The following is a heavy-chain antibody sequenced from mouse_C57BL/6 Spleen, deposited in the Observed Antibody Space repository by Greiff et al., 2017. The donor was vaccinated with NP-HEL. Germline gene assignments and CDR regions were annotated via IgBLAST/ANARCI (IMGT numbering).Heavy chain of an antibody. Sequence: EVNVVESGEGLVKPGGSLKLSCAASGFTFSSYAMSWVRQTPEKRLEWVAYISSGGDYIYYADTVKGRFTISRDNARNTLYLQMSSLKSEDTAMYYCTREGLGRGYFDYWGQGTTLTVSS. CDR2: ISSGGDYI. V-gene: IGHV5-9-1*02. CDR1: GFTFSSYA. J-gene: IGHJ2*01. D-gene: IGHD4-1*01. CDR3: TREGLGRGYFDY.